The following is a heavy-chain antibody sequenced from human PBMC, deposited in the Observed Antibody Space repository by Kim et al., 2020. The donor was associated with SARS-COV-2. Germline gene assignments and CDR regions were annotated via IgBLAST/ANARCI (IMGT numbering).Heavy chain of an antibody. CDR1: GFTFSDYY. CDR2: ISNSGITT. D-gene: IGHD6-13*01. V-gene: IGHV3-11*01. CDR3: ARVGSTVAAGSIDY. Sequence: GGSLRLSCAASGFTFSDYYMSWIRQAPGKGLEWVSYISNSGITTYSADSVKGRFTISRDNAKNLLYQQMNRLGAEDAAVYYCARVGSTVAAGSIDYWGQGTLVTVSS. J-gene: IGHJ4*02.